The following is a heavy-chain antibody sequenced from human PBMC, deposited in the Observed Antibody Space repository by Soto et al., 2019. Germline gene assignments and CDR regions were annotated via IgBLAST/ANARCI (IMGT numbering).Heavy chain of an antibody. D-gene: IGHD6-13*01. CDR1: GGTFSSYA. CDR3: ARDEQQLGDAFGF. Sequence: ASVKVSCKASGGTFSSYAISWVRQAPGQGLEWMGGIIPIFGTANYAQKFQGRVTITADKSTSTAYMELSSLRSEDTAVYYRARDEQQLGDAFGFWGQGTMVTVSS. J-gene: IGHJ3*01. V-gene: IGHV1-69*06. CDR2: IIPIFGTA.